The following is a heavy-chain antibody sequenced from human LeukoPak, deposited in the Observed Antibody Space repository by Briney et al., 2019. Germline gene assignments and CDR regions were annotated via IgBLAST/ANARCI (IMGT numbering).Heavy chain of an antibody. CDR1: GFTFRTYW. V-gene: IGHV3-7*01. D-gene: IGHD4/OR15-4a*01. CDR2: IKQDGNEK. J-gene: IGHJ4*02. Sequence: GGSLRLSCAASGFTFRTYWMSWVRQAPGKGLEWVANIKQDGNEKYYVDSVKGRFTISRDNAKNSLDLQMNSLRAEDTAVYYCARDTLGEGEDANYAVYYFDYWGQGTPVTVSS. CDR3: ARDTLGEGEDANYAVYYFDY.